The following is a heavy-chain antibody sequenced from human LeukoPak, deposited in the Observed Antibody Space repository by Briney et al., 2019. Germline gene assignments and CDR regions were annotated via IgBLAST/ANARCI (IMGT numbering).Heavy chain of an antibody. V-gene: IGHV3-23*01. CDR1: VFSFSSYA. CDR3: AKDWGYYCSGSYWIDY. D-gene: IGHD3-10*01. Sequence: PGGSLRLSCAASVFSFSSYAMNWVRQAPWKGLEWVSVISIGGGSTYYADSVKGRSTISRDNSNNTLYLQMNSLRAEDTAVYYCAKDWGYYCSGSYWIDYWGQGTLVTVSS. J-gene: IGHJ4*02. CDR2: ISIGGGST.